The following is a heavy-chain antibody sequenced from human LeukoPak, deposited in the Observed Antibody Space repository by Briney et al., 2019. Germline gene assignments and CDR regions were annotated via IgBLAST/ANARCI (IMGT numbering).Heavy chain of an antibody. Sequence: GGSLRLSCAASGFTFSSYAMSWVRQAPGKGLEWVSAISGSGGSTYYADSVKGRFTISRDNSKNTLYLQMNSLRAEDTAVYYCAKAGLRFLEWLLYVWGQGTLVTVSS. CDR2: ISGSGGST. CDR1: GFTFSSYA. D-gene: IGHD3-3*01. J-gene: IGHJ4*02. CDR3: AKAGLRFLEWLLYV. V-gene: IGHV3-23*01.